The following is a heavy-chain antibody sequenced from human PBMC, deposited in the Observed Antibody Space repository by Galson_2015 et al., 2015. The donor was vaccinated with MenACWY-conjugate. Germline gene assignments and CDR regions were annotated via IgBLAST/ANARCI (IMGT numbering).Heavy chain of an antibody. CDR1: GFTFGSPY. V-gene: IGHV3-74*03. CDR3: ARDLLFYRRALPSNWFDP. Sequence: SLRLACAASGFTFGSPYMHWVRQVPGKELVWVSRINRAGSSTTYADSVKGRFTISRDNAKNTLYLEMSNLRAEDTAVYFCARDLLFYRRALPSNWFDPWGQGTLGTVSS. D-gene: IGHD5/OR15-5a*01. CDR2: INRAGSST. J-gene: IGHJ5*02.